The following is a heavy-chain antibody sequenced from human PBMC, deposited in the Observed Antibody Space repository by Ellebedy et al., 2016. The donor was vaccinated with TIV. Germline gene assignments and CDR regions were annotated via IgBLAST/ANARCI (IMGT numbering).Heavy chain of an antibody. V-gene: IGHV3-48*02. J-gene: IGHJ5*02. CDR2: INAGGERI. CDR3: ASRAASWYSDNNWFDP. D-gene: IGHD6-13*01. CDR1: GFNFGDYS. Sequence: PGGSLRLSCAGSGFNFGDYSMNWVRQAPGKGLEWISYINAGGERIYYADSVKGRFTISRDNARNNLYLHMNSLRDEDTAVYYCASRAASWYSDNNWFDPWGQGSPVTVSS.